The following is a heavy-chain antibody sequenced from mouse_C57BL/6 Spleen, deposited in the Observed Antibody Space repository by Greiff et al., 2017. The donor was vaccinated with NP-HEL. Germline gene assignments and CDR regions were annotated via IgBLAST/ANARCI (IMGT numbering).Heavy chain of an antibody. CDR1: GYAFSSSW. V-gene: IGHV1-82*01. Sequence: QVPLQQSGPELVKPGASVKISCKASGYAFSSSWMNWVKQRPGKGLEWIGRIYPGDGDTNYNGKFKGKASLTAAKSSSTAYMQLSSLTSEDSAVYFCARKSAYWGQGTLVTVSA. CDR3: ARKSAY. CDR2: IYPGDGDT. J-gene: IGHJ3*01.